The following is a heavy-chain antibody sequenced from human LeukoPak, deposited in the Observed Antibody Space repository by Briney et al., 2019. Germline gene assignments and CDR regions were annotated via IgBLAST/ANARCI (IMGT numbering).Heavy chain of an antibody. V-gene: IGHV4-59*01. D-gene: IGHD6-19*01. CDR3: ARDPGYSSGWYFDY. CDR2: IYYSGST. CDR1: GGSISSYY. J-gene: IGHJ4*02. Sequence: SETLSLTCTVSGGSISSYYWSWIRQPPGKGLEWIGHIYYSGSTNYNPSLKSRVTISLDTSKNQFSLKLSSVTAADTAVYYCARDPGYSSGWYFDYWGQGTLVTVSS.